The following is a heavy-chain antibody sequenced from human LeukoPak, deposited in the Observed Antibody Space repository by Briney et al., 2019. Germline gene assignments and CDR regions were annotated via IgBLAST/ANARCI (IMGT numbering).Heavy chain of an antibody. J-gene: IGHJ5*02. CDR2: IYYSGST. Sequence: SETLSLTCTVSGGSISSGDYYWSWIRQPPGKGLEWIGYIYYSGSTYYNPSLKSRVTISVDTSKNQFSLKLSSVPAADTAVYYCARAPAATNWFDPWGRGTLVTVSS. D-gene: IGHD2-15*01. CDR1: GGSISSGDYY. V-gene: IGHV4-30-4*08. CDR3: ARAPAATNWFDP.